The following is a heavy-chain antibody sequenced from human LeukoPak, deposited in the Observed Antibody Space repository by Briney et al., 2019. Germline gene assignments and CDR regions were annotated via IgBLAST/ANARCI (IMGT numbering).Heavy chain of an antibody. CDR2: ISYDGSNK. Sequence: PGRSLRLSCAASGFTFSSYGMHGVRQAPGKGLEWVAVISYDGSNKYYADSVKGRFTISRDNSKNTLYLQMNSLRAEDTAVYYCAKDVTVAGNSAGPWGQARHYYYYGMDVRGQGTTVTVSS. CDR3: AKDVTVAGNSAGPWGQARHYYYYGMDV. V-gene: IGHV3-30*18. CDR1: GFTFSSYG. J-gene: IGHJ6*02. D-gene: IGHD6-19*01.